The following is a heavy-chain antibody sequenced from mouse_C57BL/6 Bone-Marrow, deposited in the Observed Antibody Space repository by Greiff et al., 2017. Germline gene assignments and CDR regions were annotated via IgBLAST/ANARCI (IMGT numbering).Heavy chain of an antibody. CDR1: GFSLTSYG. CDR3: ARYYYGSSYDWYFDV. D-gene: IGHD1-1*01. V-gene: IGHV2-2*01. J-gene: IGHJ1*03. Sequence: VQLQQSGPGLVQPSQSLFITCTVSGFSLTSYGVHWVRQSPGKGLEWLGVIWSGGSTDYNAAFISRLSISKDNSKSQVFFKMNSLQADDTAIYYCARYYYGSSYDWYFDVWGTGTTVTVSS. CDR2: IWSGGST.